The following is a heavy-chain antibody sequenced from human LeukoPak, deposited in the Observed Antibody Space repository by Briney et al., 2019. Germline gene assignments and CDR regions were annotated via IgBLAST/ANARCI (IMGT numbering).Heavy chain of an antibody. V-gene: IGHV4-4*07. J-gene: IGHJ6*03. CDR1: GGSTSSYY. D-gene: IGHD6-6*01. CDR2: IYTSGST. CDR3: AREYSSSLYMDV. Sequence: SETLSLTCTVSGGSTSSYYWSWIRQPAGKGLEWIGRIYTSGSTNYNPSLKSRVTMSVDTSKNQFSLKLSSVTAADTAVYYCAREYSSSLYMDVWGKGTTVTVSS.